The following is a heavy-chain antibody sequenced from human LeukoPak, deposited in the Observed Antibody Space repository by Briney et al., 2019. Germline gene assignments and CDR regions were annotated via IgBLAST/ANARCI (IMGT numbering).Heavy chain of an antibody. CDR3: AKDSEDSDYGDYGGY. CDR2: IKQDGTEK. D-gene: IGHD4-17*01. Sequence: GGSLRLSCAASGLTFTAYWMSWVRQAPGKGLERVANIKQDGTEKYYVDSVKGRFTISRDNAKNSLYLQMNSLRAEDTAVYYCAKDSEDSDYGDYGGYWGQGTLVTVSS. V-gene: IGHV3-7*03. J-gene: IGHJ4*02. CDR1: GLTFTAYW.